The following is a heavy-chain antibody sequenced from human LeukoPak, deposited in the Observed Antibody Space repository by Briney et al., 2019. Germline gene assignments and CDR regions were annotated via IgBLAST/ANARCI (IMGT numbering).Heavy chain of an antibody. CDR3: AREDWRILSYYYGMDV. J-gene: IGHJ6*02. CDR1: GFTFSSYW. Sequence: GGSLRLSCAASGFTFSSYWMSWVRQAPGKGLEWVANIKQDGSEKYYVDSVKGRFTISRDNAKNSLYLQMNSLRAEDTAVYYCAREDWRILSYYYGMDVWGHGTTVAVSS. CDR2: IKQDGSEK. V-gene: IGHV3-7*01. D-gene: IGHD1-1*01.